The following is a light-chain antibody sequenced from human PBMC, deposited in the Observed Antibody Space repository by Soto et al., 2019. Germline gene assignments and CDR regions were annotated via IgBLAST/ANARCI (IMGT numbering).Light chain of an antibody. CDR3: AAWDDSLNGHVV. Sequence: QSVLTQPPSASGTPGQRVTISCSGSSSNIGSNTVNWYQQLPVTAPKLLIYGNNQRPSGVPDRFSGSKSGTSASLAISGLQSEDEADYYCAAWDDSLNGHVVFGGGTKVTVL. V-gene: IGLV1-44*01. CDR2: GNN. CDR1: SSNIGSNT. J-gene: IGLJ2*01.